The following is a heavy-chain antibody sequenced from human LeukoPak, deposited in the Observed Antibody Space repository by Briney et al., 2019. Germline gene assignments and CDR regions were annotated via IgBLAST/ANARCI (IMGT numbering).Heavy chain of an antibody. Sequence: PSETLSLTCTVSGGSISSGSYYWSWIRQPAGKGLEWIGRIYTSGSTNYNPSLKSRVTISVDTSKNQFSLKVNSVTAADTAVYYCASLLGYCSGNRCPSSANYYYYMDVWGKGTTVTVSS. CDR2: IYTSGST. J-gene: IGHJ6*03. V-gene: IGHV4-61*02. D-gene: IGHD2-15*01. CDR1: GGSISSGSYY. CDR3: ASLLGYCSGNRCPSSANYYYYMDV.